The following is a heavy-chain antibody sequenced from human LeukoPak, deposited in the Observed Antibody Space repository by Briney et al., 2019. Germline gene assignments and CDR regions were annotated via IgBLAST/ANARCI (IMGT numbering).Heavy chain of an antibody. CDR2: INQDGGVT. Sequence: GGSLRLSCAASGFTFSSYWMTWVRQAPGKGLEWVANINQDGGVTYYVDSLKGRFTISRDNAKNSVYLQMNSLRAEDTAVYNCARIGYSSSSLDYWGQGTLVTVSS. D-gene: IGHD6-6*01. V-gene: IGHV3-7*01. CDR3: ARIGYSSSSLDY. CDR1: GFTFSSYW. J-gene: IGHJ4*02.